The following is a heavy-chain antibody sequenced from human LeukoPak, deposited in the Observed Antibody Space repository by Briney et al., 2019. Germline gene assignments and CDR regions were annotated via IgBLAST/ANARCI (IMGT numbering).Heavy chain of an antibody. J-gene: IGHJ4*02. CDR2: IHYSGST. Sequence: PSETLSLTCTVSGGSISSYYWTWIRQPPGKGLEWIGYIHYSGSTNYNPSLKSRVTISLDTSKNQFSLKLSSVTAADTAVYYCARLSRYRLWVGPFDYWGQGTLVTVSS. CDR3: ARLSRYRLWVGPFDY. V-gene: IGHV4-59*08. CDR1: GGSISSYY. D-gene: IGHD3-10*01.